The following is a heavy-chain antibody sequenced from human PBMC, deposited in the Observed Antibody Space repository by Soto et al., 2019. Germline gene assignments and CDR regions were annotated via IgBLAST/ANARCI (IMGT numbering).Heavy chain of an antibody. V-gene: IGHV3-23*01. CDR3: AKEMPLGGILGAEPLDY. CDR1: GFTFNNYA. Sequence: LRLSCAASGFTFNNYAMTWIRQAPGKGLEWVATVSDSGETSLSADSVKGRFTISRDNSRKTLYLQMNRLRPEDTATYYCAKEMPLGGILGAEPLDYWGQGTLVTVSS. CDR2: VSDSGETS. J-gene: IGHJ4*02. D-gene: IGHD1-26*01.